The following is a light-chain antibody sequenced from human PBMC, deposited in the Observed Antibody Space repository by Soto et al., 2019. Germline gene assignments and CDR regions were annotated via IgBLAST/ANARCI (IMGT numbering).Light chain of an antibody. Sequence: IRMTQSAAALSVSPGERATLSCRASQSVSSNLAWYQQKPGQAPRLLIYGASTRATGIPARFSGSGSGTEFTLTISSLQSEDFAVYYCQQYNNWPLTFGGGTKVDIK. J-gene: IGKJ4*01. V-gene: IGKV3-15*01. CDR3: QQYNNWPLT. CDR2: GAS. CDR1: QSVSSN.